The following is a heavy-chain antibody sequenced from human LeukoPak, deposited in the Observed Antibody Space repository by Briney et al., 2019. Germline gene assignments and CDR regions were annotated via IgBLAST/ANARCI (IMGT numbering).Heavy chain of an antibody. V-gene: IGHV3-30*18. D-gene: IGHD4-23*01. CDR1: GFTFGSYG. Sequence: GGSLRLSCAASGFTFGSYGMHWVRQAPGKGLEWVAVISYDGSNKYYADSVKGRFTISRDNSKNTLYLQMNSLRAEDTAVYYCAKAPYRYYYYYYMDVWGKGTTVTVSS. CDR3: AKAPYRYYYYYYMDV. J-gene: IGHJ6*03. CDR2: ISYDGSNK.